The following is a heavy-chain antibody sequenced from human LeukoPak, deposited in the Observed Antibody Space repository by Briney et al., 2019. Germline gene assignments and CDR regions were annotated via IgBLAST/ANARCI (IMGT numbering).Heavy chain of an antibody. CDR3: ARDRYTFDY. CDR1: GFTFTEYY. Sequence: ASVKDSCKASGFTFTEYYVHWVRQAPGQGLEWMGWINSNNGDTNYAQKFQGRVTMTRDTSISTAYMELRRLRSDDTAVYYCARDRYTFDYWGQGALVTVSS. J-gene: IGHJ4*02. CDR2: INSNNGDT. D-gene: IGHD5-24*01. V-gene: IGHV1-2*02.